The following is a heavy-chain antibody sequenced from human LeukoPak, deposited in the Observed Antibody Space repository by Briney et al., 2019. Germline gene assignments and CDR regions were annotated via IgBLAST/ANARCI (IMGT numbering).Heavy chain of an antibody. CDR1: GGSFSGYY. J-gene: IGHJ4*02. V-gene: IGHV4-34*01. CDR3: ARGRDPY. CDR2: INRSGST. D-gene: IGHD5-24*01. Sequence: NPSETLSLTCAVYGGSFSGYYWTWTRQPPGRGLEWIGEINRSGSTNYNPSLKSRVTISVDPSKSQFSLKLNSVTAADTAMYYCARGRDPYWGRGTLVIVSS.